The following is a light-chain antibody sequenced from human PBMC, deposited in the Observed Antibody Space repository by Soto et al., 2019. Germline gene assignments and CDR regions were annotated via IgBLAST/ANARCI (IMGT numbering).Light chain of an antibody. CDR3: QHYNNWPWT. J-gene: IGKJ1*01. V-gene: IGKV3-15*01. Sequence: EVAMTQSPPTLSVSPGGRATLSCRASRSVSSDLAWYQQKPGQAPRLLIYGASTRATGIPARFSGSASGTEFTLTISSLQSEDFAVYYCQHYNNWPWTFGKGTKVDIK. CDR2: GAS. CDR1: RSVSSD.